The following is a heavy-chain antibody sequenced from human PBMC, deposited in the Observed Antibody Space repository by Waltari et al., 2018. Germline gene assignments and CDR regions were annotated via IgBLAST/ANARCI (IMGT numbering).Heavy chain of an antibody. Sequence: QVQLQQWGAGLLKPSETLSLTCAVYGGSFSGYYWSWIRQPPGKGLAWIGEINHSGSTNYNPSLKSRVTISVDTSKNQFSLKLSSVTAADTAVYYCVRGSAIWSGLTPWGQGTLVTVSS. CDR3: VRGSAIWSGLTP. J-gene: IGHJ5*02. CDR1: GGSFSGYY. V-gene: IGHV4-34*01. CDR2: INHSGST. D-gene: IGHD3-3*01.